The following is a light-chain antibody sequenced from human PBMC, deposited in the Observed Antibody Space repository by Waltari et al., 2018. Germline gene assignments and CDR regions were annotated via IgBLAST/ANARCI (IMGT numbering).Light chain of an antibody. Sequence: IQLTQSPSSPSASVGDRFTITGRASQGIDNYLGLYQPKPGKAPKLLIYEASTLQRVVPLRFSGSGSGTDFTLIISSLQPADFATYYCQQLNTYPLTFGVGTKVDIK. V-gene: IGKV1-9*01. J-gene: IGKJ4*01. CDR3: QQLNTYPLT. CDR1: QGIDNY. CDR2: EAS.